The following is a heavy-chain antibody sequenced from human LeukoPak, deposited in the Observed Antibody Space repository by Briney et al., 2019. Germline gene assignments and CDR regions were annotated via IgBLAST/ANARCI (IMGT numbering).Heavy chain of an antibody. CDR3: AKDHCSSSSCSNLFDP. V-gene: IGHV3-30*02. D-gene: IGHD2-2*01. CDR2: IHYDESQK. Sequence: QPGGSLRLSCAASGFSFSNYGMHWVRLAPDKGLEWVAYIHYDESQKYYADSVKGRFTGSRVNSKNTLFLEMDSLRPEDTATYHCAKDHCSSSSCSNLFDPWGQGTLVTVSS. J-gene: IGHJ5*02. CDR1: GFSFSNYG.